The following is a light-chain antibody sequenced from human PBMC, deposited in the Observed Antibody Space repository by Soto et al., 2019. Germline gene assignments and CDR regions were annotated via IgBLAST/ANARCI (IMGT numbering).Light chain of an antibody. Sequence: IVLTQSPCTLSLSPGERATLSCRASQSISSNYLAWYQQKPGQAPRLLIYGASTRATGIPDRFSGSGSGTDFTLTISRLEPEDFAVYHCQQYDDSMTFGQGTRLEIK. CDR1: QSISSNY. CDR2: GAS. CDR3: QQYDDSMT. V-gene: IGKV3-20*01. J-gene: IGKJ5*01.